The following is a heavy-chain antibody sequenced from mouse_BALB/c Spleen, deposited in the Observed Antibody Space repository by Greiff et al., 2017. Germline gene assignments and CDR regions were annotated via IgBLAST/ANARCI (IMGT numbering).Heavy chain of an antibody. Sequence: EVKVVESGGGLVQPGGSRKLSCAASGFTFSSFGMHWVRQAPEKGLEWVAYISSGSSTIYYADTVKGRFTISRDNPKNTLFLQMTSLRSEDTAMYYCARMGRAMDYWGQGTSVTVSS. CDR3: ARMGRAMDY. CDR2: ISSGSSTI. D-gene: IGHD4-1*01. V-gene: IGHV5-17*02. J-gene: IGHJ4*01. CDR1: GFTFSSFG.